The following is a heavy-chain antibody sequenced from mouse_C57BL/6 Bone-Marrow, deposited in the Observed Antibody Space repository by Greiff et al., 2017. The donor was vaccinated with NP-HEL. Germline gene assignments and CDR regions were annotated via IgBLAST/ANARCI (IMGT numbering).Heavy chain of an antibody. J-gene: IGHJ2*01. D-gene: IGHD2-1*01. CDR2: INPNNGGT. V-gene: IGHV1-18*01. CDR3: ARRGIYYGNPYYFDY. CDR1: GYTFTDYN. Sequence: VQLKESGPELVKPGASVKIPSKASGYTFTDYNMDWVKQSHGKSLEWIGDINPNNGGTIYNQKFKGKATLTVDKSSSTAYMELRSLTSEDTAVYYCARRGIYYGNPYYFDYWGQGTTLTVSS.